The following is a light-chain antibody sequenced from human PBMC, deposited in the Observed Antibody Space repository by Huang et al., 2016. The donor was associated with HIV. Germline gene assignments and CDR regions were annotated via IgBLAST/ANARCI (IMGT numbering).Light chain of an antibody. CDR3: QQYDNWPPFT. CDR2: GAS. CDR1: QSVNNN. J-gene: IGKJ2*01. Sequence: EIVMTQSPATLSVSPGERATLSCRASQSVNNNLAWYQQKPGQAPRLLIYGASTRATAVAARCSGRGSGTEFTLTISGLQSEDSAVYYCQQYDNWPPFTFGQGTKLEIK. V-gene: IGKV3-15*01.